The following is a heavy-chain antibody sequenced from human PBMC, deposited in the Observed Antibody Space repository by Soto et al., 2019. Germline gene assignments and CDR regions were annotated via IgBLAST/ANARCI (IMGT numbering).Heavy chain of an antibody. J-gene: IGHJ4*02. CDR3: ARVGSSSSSI. Sequence: GGSLRLSCAASGFSLGTYAMGWVRQAPGKGLEWVSGIGNSGGSINYADSVKGRFTISKDNSRNTLYLQMNSLRAEDTAVYYCARVGSSSSSIWGQGTLVTVSS. CDR2: IGNSGGSI. V-gene: IGHV3-23*01. CDR1: GFSLGTYA. D-gene: IGHD6-13*01.